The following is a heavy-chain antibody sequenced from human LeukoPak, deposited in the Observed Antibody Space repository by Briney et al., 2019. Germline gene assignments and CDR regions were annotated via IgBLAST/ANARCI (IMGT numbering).Heavy chain of an antibody. Sequence: GGSLRLSCAASGFTFDNYAIHWVRQAPGKGLEWVSLISGDGGSTYYADSMKGRFNISRDNSKNSLYLQMNSLRTEDTALYYCARDSQEFFQHWGQGTLVTVSS. J-gene: IGHJ1*01. CDR1: GFTFDNYA. CDR3: ARDSQEFFQH. CDR2: ISGDGGST. V-gene: IGHV3-43*02.